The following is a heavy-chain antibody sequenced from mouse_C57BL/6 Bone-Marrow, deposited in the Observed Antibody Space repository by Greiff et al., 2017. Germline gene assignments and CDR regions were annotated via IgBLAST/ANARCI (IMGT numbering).Heavy chain of an antibody. D-gene: IGHD2-3*01. CDR3: ARGGYYVWFAY. Sequence: EVKLMESGGGLVKPGGSLKLSCAASGFTFSDYGMHWVRQAPEKGLEWVAYISSGSSTIYYADTVKGRFTISRDNAKNTPFLQMTSLRSEDTAMYYCARGGYYVWFAYWGQGTLVTVSA. J-gene: IGHJ3*01. CDR2: ISSGSSTI. CDR1: GFTFSDYG. V-gene: IGHV5-17*01.